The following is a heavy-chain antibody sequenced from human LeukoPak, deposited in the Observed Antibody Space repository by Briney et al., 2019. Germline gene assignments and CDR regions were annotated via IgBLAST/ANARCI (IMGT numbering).Heavy chain of an antibody. CDR3: AKFQIGGGFDY. Sequence: PSETLSLTCTVSGGSISSSSYYWGWIRQPPGKGLEWIGSIYYSGSTYYNPSLKSRVTISVDTSKNQFSLKLSSVTAADTAVYYCAKFQIGGGFDYWGQGTLVTVSS. V-gene: IGHV4-39*07. CDR1: GGSISSSSYY. J-gene: IGHJ4*02. CDR2: IYYSGST. D-gene: IGHD3-10*01.